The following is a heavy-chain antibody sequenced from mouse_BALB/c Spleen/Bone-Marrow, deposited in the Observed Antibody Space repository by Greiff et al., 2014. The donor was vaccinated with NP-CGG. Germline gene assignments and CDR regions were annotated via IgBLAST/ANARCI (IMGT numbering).Heavy chain of an antibody. D-gene: IGHD2-1*01. V-gene: IGHV1-54*01. CDR1: GYAFTNYF. J-gene: IGHJ3*01. CDR3: ARDGNWFPY. Sequence: QVQLKQSGAELVRPGASVKVSCKASGYAFTNYFIEWVKQRPGQGLEWIGVLNPGSGGTNYNKKFKGKATLTADKSSSTAYMQLSSLTSDDSAVYFCARDGNWFPYWGQGTLVTVSA. CDR2: LNPGSGGT.